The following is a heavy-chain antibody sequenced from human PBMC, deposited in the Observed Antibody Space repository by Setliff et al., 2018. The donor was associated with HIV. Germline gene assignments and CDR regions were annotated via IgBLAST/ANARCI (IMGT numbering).Heavy chain of an antibody. J-gene: IGHJ6*03. V-gene: IGHV3-48*03. CDR1: GFTFSAYE. CDR3: ARAVNWGGTWYYYMDV. Sequence: GGSLRLSCAASGFTFSAYEMIWVRQAPGKGLEWLSYISGGSDTIYYADSVKGRFTIARDNAENTLFLQMDSLRAEDTAVYYCARAVNWGGTWYYYMDVWGKGTTVTVSS. D-gene: IGHD3-16*01. CDR2: ISGGSDTI.